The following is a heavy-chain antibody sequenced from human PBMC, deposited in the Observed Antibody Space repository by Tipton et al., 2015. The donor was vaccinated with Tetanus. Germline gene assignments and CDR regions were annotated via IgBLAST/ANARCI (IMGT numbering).Heavy chain of an antibody. Sequence: SLRLSCAASGFTFSNYAMAWVRQAPGKGLEWVSGISVRGSQTYYADPVKGRFSISRDNSKNTVYLQMNSLRDEDTAVYYCAKDPASRGWCDPWGQGTLVSVSA. V-gene: IGHV3-23*01. J-gene: IGHJ5*02. CDR3: AKDPASRGWCDP. CDR2: ISVRGSQT. CDR1: GFTFSNYA.